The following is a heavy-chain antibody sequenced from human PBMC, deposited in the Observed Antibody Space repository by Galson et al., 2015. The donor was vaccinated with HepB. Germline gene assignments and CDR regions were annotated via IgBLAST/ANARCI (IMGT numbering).Heavy chain of an antibody. D-gene: IGHD7-27*01. Sequence: SVKVSCKASGYTFTDYYMHWVRQAPGQGLEWMGWINPNSGDTNYAQKFQGRVTMTRDTSINTAYMQLSSLRSDDTAVYYCARDSNWGSQGAWGQGTLVTVSS. CDR1: GYTFTDYY. CDR2: INPNSGDT. J-gene: IGHJ5*02. CDR3: ARDSNWGSQGA. V-gene: IGHV1-2*02.